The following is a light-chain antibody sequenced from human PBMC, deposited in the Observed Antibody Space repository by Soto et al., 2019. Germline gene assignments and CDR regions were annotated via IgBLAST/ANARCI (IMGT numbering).Light chain of an antibody. J-gene: IGKJ2*01. CDR1: LNALYSSNNKNN. CDR2: WAS. V-gene: IGKV4-1*01. Sequence: DIVMTQSPDSLAVSLGERATINCKSSLNALYSSNNKNNLAWYQQKAGQPPKLLIYWASTRESGVPDRFSGSGSGTDFTLTISSLQAEDVAVYYCQQYYSTPYTFGQGTKLEIK. CDR3: QQYYSTPYT.